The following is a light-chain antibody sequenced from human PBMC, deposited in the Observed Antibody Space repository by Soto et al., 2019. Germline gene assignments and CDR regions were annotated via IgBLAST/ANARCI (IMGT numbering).Light chain of an antibody. CDR2: GNS. Sequence: QSVLTQPPSVSGAPWQRVTISCTGSSSNIGAGYDVHWYQQLPGTAPKLLIYGNSNRPSGVPDRFSGSKSGTSASLAITGLQAEDEADYYCQSYDSSLSGSAGVFGGGTQLTVL. V-gene: IGLV1-40*01. CDR1: SSNIGAGYD. J-gene: IGLJ7*01. CDR3: QSYDSSLSGSAGV.